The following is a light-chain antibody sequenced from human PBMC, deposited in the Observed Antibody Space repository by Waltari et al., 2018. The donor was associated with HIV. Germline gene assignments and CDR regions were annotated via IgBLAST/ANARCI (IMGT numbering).Light chain of an antibody. J-gene: IGLJ1*01. CDR1: SRDIGIYNY. Sequence: QSALTHPRSVSGSPGHSVNISCTGTSRDIGIYNYVSWYQQHPGKPRNLLISDVTRRPSGVPDRFSGSKSGNTASLTISGLQADDEADYYCCSYAGNFIYVFGTGTKVTVL. CDR3: CSYAGNFIYV. CDR2: DVT. V-gene: IGLV2-11*01.